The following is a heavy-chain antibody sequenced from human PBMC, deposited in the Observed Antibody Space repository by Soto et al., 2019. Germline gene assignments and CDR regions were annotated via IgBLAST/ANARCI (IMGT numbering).Heavy chain of an antibody. V-gene: IGHV4-4*07. CDR2: IHTSGSI. CDR1: GGSISNYY. CDR3: ARGPRYYGSGFHYYGMDV. J-gene: IGHJ6*02. D-gene: IGHD3-10*01. Sequence: QVQLQEAGPGLVKPSETLSLTCTVSGGSISNYYWTWIRQPAGKGLEWIGRIHTSGSINYNPSLTSRVPMSVDMSRNQFSLKLRSVTAADTAVYYCARGPRYYGSGFHYYGMDVWGQGTTVTVSS.